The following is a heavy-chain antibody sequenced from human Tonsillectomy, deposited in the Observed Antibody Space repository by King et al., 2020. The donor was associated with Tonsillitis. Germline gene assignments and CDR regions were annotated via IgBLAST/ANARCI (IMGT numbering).Heavy chain of an antibody. Sequence: VQLVESGGGLVQRGGSLRLSCAASGFTFSSYAMSWVRQAPGKGLEWVSALSGSGGTTYYADSVKGRFTISRDNSKKTLYLQMNSLRAEDTAVYYCAKVSQGDYSNFPYFDYWGQGTLVTVSS. CDR3: AKVSQGDYSNFPYFDY. J-gene: IGHJ4*02. V-gene: IGHV3-23*04. D-gene: IGHD4-11*01. CDR2: LSGSGGTT. CDR1: GFTFSSYA.